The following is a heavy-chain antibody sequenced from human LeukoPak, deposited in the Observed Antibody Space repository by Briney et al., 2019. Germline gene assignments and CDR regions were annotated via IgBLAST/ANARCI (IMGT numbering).Heavy chain of an antibody. Sequence: KSGGSLRLSCAASGFTFSSYTMSWVRQTPGKGLEWVSSISSSSGYIYYADSVKGRFTISRDNARNSLYLQMKSLRVEDTAVYYCARDPGSSSWFDYWGQGTLVTVSS. CDR2: ISSSSGYI. CDR3: ARDPGSSSWFDY. D-gene: IGHD6-13*01. J-gene: IGHJ4*02. CDR1: GFTFSSYT. V-gene: IGHV3-21*01.